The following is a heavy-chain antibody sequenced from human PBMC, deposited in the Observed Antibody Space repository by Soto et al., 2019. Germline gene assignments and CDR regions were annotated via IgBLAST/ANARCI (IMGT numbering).Heavy chain of an antibody. CDR2: IYYSGST. CDR1: GGSISSGGYY. CDR3: ASSSIADRTPPTNGFDP. D-gene: IGHD2-21*01. V-gene: IGHV4-31*03. Sequence: QVQLQESGPGLVKPSQTLSLTCTVSGGSISSGGYYWSWIRQHPGKGLEWIGYIYYSGSTYYNPYLTSRVTISVETSKTEFSLKLSSVTAAATAVYYCASSSIADRTPPTNGFDPWGQGTLVTVSS. J-gene: IGHJ5*02.